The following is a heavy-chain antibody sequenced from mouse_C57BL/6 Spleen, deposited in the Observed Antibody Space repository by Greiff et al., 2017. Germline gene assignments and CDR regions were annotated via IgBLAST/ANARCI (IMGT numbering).Heavy chain of an antibody. Sequence: VQLQQSGPELVKPGASVKLSCKASGYTFTSYDINRVKQRPGQGLEGIGWIYPRDGSTKYNEKFKGKATWTVDTSSSTAYMGLHSLTSEDSAVYFGARHHGSSYDWYFDVWGTGTTVTVSS. CDR3: ARHHGSSYDWYFDV. D-gene: IGHD1-1*01. CDR1: GYTFTSYD. V-gene: IGHV1-85*01. CDR2: IYPRDGST. J-gene: IGHJ1*03.